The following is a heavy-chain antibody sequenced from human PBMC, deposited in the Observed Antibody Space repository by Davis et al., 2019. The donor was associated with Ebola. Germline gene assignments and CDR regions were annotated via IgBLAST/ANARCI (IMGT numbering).Heavy chain of an antibody. D-gene: IGHD3-10*01. CDR3: ARQWGITLGLDY. CDR1: GYTFPASG. Sequence: ASVKVSCKASGYTFPASGITWVRQAPGQGLEWMGWLRGFNNNTLYAEQFQGRVTMTTDTSTSTAYMELRSLRSDDTAVYYCARQWGITLGLDYWGQGTLVTVSS. CDR2: LRGFNNNT. V-gene: IGHV1-18*01. J-gene: IGHJ4*02.